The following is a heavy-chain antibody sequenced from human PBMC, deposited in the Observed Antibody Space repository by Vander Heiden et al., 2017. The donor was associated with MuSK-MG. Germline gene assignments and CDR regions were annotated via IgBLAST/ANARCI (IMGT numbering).Heavy chain of an antibody. CDR3: AKQGGDRYFYLDV. CDR2: NSVSGSA. D-gene: IGHD3-10*01. J-gene: IGHJ6*03. CDR1: GDSINRGTYS. V-gene: IGHV4-61*02. Sequence: QVQLQESGPGLVKPSVSGDSINRGTYSWSWLRQPAGKGLEWIGRNSVSGSADYKPALKTRVTISIDTSKRQFSLRMSAVTAADTAVYYSAKQGGDRYFYLDVWGQGTTVTVFS.